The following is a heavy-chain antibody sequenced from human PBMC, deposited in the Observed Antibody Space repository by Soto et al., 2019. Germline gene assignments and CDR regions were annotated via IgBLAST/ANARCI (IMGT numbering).Heavy chain of an antibody. CDR1: GYTFSNYG. CDR3: ARVVPGAEAWFGP. J-gene: IGHJ5*02. Sequence: ASVKVSCKTSGYTFSNYGITWVRQAPGQPLEWLGWISLYSDGTNYAQKFQGRVSMTTDTSTTTAYMELRSLRSDDTAVYYCARVVPGAEAWFGPWGQGPLVTVSP. V-gene: IGHV1-18*01. CDR2: ISLYSDGT. D-gene: IGHD2-2*01.